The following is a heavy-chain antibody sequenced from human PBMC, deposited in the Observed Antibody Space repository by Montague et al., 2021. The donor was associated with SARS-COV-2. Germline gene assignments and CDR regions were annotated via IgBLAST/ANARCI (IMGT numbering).Heavy chain of an antibody. CDR2: IYYSGNT. J-gene: IGHJ3*02. D-gene: IGHD6-13*01. Sequence: SETLSLTCTVSGGSISSSSYYWGWIRQPPGKGLEWIGSIYYSGNTYYNPSLKSPITISVDTSKNQFSLKLSSVTAADTAVCYWAGSPPGIAAACTVGAFDIWAQGTMVTVSS. CDR3: AGSPPGIAAACTVGAFDI. V-gene: IGHV4-39*01. CDR1: GGSISSSSYY.